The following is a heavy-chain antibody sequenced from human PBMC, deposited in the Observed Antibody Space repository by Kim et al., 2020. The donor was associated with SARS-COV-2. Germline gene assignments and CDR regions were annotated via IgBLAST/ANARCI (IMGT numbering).Heavy chain of an antibody. Sequence: SVKVSCKASGGTFRRSTVGWVRQAPGQGLEWVGEIIPFLGTANYAQKLSGRVTITADESPNTAYMESSSLRSEDTAVYYCAEVGRPMECGSTSCFEFYY. J-gene: IGHJ6*01. CDR1: GGTFRRST. D-gene: IGHD2-2*01. V-gene: IGHV1-69*13. CDR2: IIPFLGTA. CDR3: AEVGRPMECGSTSCFEFYY.